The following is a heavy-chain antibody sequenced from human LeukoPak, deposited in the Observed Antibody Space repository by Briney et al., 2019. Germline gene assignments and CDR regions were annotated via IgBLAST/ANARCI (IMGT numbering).Heavy chain of an antibody. CDR1: GFIFRNYW. CDR3: ARLVVPPGNRGWYYEH. CDR2: INQRGSEK. V-gene: IGHV3-7*03. Sequence: GGSLRLSCAASGFIFRNYWMAWVRQGPGEGPEWVANINQRGSEKYYVDSVRGRFTISRDNAKNSLDLQMNSLRVEDTAIYYCARLVVPPGNRGWYYEHWGQGTLVTVSS. D-gene: IGHD2-2*01. J-gene: IGHJ4*02.